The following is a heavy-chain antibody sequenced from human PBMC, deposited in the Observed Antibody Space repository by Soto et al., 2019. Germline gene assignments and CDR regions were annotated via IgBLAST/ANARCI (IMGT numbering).Heavy chain of an antibody. CDR2: IYYSGGT. CDR3: ARRYSGYDVAFDL. CDR1: GGSINNYY. V-gene: IGHV4-59*01. J-gene: IGHJ3*01. D-gene: IGHD5-12*01. Sequence: QVQLQESGPGLVKPSETLSITCTVSGGSINNYYWSWIRQPPGKRLEWIGYIYYSGGTNYNPSLKSRVTTSVDTSNSQFSLKLSSVTAANTAVYYCARRYSGYDVAFDLWGQLTLVTVSS.